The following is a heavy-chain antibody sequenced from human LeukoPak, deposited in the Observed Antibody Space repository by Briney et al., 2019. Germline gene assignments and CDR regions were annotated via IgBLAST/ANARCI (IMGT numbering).Heavy chain of an antibody. CDR3: ASSDFWSGYYTRFDY. CDR1: GGSISSGSYY. CDR2: IYTSGST. V-gene: IGHV4-61*02. J-gene: IGHJ4*02. D-gene: IGHD3-3*01. Sequence: SQTLSPTCTVSGGSISSGSYYWSWIRQPAGKGLEWIGRIYTSGSTNYNPSLKSRVTISADTSKNQFSLKLSSVTAADTAVYYCASSDFWSGYYTRFDYWGQGTLVTVCS.